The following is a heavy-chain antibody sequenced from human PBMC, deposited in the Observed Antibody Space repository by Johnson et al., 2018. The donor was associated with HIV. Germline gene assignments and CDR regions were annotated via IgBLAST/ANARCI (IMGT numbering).Heavy chain of an antibody. CDR1: GFTFSDYY. CDR3: ARWVDTTFDI. V-gene: IGHV3-13*01. D-gene: IGHD5-18*01. Sequence: VQLVESGGGLVKPGGSLRLSCAASGFTFSDYYMSWIRQATGKGLEWVSAIGTAGDTYYPGSVKGRFTISRDNAKNSLYLQMNSLRAEDTAVYYCARWVDTTFDIWGQGTMVTVSS. J-gene: IGHJ3*02. CDR2: IGTAGDT.